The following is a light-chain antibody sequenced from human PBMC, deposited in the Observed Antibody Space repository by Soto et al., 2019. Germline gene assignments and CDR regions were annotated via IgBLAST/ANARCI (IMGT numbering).Light chain of an antibody. J-gene: IGKJ1*01. CDR3: QQCAASPRT. CDR1: QSVGGDY. Sequence: EIVLTQSPGTLSLSPGERATLSCRASQSVGGDYLAWYQQKPGQAPRLLIYDAIRRATGIPDRFSGSGSGTDFTLTINRLEPKDFAVYYCQQCAASPRTFGQGTKV. V-gene: IGKV3-20*01. CDR2: DAI.